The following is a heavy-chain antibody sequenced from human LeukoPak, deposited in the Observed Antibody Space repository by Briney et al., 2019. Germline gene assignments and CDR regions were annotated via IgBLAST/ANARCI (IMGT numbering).Heavy chain of an antibody. V-gene: IGHV4-34*01. J-gene: IGHJ3*02. CDR1: GGSFSGYY. CDR2: INHSGST. D-gene: IGHD6-19*01. CDR3: ARSPSGWYFNAFDI. Sequence: PSETLSLTCAVYGGSFSGYYWSWIRQPPGKGLEWIGEINHSGSTNYSPSLKSRVTISVDTSKNQFSLKLSSVTAADTAVYYCARSPSGWYFNAFDIWGQGTMVTVSS.